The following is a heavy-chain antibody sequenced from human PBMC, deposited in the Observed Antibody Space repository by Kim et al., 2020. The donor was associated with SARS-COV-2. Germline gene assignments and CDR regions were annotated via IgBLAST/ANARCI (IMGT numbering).Heavy chain of an antibody. CDR3: TTGTTY. CDR1: GLTFSNYW. J-gene: IGHJ4*02. CDR2: MNQYGSVK. V-gene: IGHV3-7*05. Sequence: GGSLRLSCAASGLTFSNYWMNWVRQAPGKGLEWVANMNQYGSVKRYVDSVKGRFTISRDNAKNSLYLQMNTLGVEDTALYYCTTGTTYWGQGALVTVSS.